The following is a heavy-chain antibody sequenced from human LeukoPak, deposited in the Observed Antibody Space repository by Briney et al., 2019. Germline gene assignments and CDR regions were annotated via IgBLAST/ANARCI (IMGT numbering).Heavy chain of an antibody. J-gene: IGHJ3*02. CDR2: INPHSGGT. CDR1: GYTFTGYY. CDR3: ARGSAMVSDAFDI. Sequence: GASVKVSCKASGYTFTGYYMHWVRQAPGQGLEWMGWINPHSGGTNYAQKFQGRVTMTRDTSISTAYMELSRLRSDDTAVYYCARGSAMVSDAFDIWGQGTTVTVSS. D-gene: IGHD5-18*01. V-gene: IGHV1-2*02.